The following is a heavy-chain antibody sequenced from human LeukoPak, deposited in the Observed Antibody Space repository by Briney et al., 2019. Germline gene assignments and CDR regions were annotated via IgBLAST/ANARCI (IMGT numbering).Heavy chain of an antibody. J-gene: IGHJ6*03. Sequence: WGSLRLSCAASGLTFSGYWMHWVRQGPEKGLEFVSRIDNDGHGILYADSVKGRFTTSRDNAKNTLYLQMNSLRFEDTAVYYCATGGGWVPSFGVVTHIDVWGKGTTVTVSS. CDR2: IDNDGHGI. V-gene: IGHV3-74*03. CDR1: GLTFSGYW. CDR3: ATGGGWVPSFGVVTHIDV. D-gene: IGHD3-3*01.